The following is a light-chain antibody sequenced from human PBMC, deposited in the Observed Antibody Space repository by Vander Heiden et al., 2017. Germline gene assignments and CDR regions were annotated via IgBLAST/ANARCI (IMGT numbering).Light chain of an antibody. CDR2: AAS. CDR1: QTISSS. V-gene: IGKV1-39*01. Sequence: DIQMTQSPSSLSASLGDRVTITCRASQTISSSLNWFHQKPGKAPKLLIYAASSLQSGVPSRFSGSGSGTDFTLTISRLQPEDFATYYCQQRDNTPYTFGQGTKMEIK. J-gene: IGKJ2*01. CDR3: QQRDNTPYT.